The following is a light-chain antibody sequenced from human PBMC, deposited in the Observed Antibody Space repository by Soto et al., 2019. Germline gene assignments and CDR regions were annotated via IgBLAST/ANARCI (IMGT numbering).Light chain of an antibody. J-gene: IGLJ3*02. V-gene: IGLV2-11*01. CDR3: CSYAGSYTQWV. CDR2: DVN. CDR1: SSDVGGYNY. Sequence: HSALTQPRSVSGSPGQSVTISCTGTSSDVGGYNYVSWYQQHPGKAPKLVIYDVNKRPSGVPDRFSGSKSGNTASLTVSGLQAEDEADYSCCSYAGSYTQWVFGGGTKLTVL.